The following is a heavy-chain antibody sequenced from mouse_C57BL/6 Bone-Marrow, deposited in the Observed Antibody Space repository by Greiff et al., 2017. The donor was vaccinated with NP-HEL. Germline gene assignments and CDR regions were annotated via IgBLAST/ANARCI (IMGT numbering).Heavy chain of an antibody. J-gene: IGHJ3*01. CDR2: ISNGGGST. CDR1: GFTFSDYY. V-gene: IGHV5-12*01. Sequence: EVKLMESGGGLVQPGGSLKLSCAASGFTFSDYYMYWVRQTPEKRLEWVAYISNGGGSTYYPDTVKGRFTISRDNAKNTLYLQMSRLKSEDTAMYYCARPIYDGYSAWFAYWGQGTLVTVSA. CDR3: ARPIYDGYSAWFAY. D-gene: IGHD2-3*01.